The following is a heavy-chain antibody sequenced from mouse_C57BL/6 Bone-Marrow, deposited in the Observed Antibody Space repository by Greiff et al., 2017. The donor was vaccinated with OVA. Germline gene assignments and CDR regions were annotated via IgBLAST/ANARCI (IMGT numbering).Heavy chain of an antibody. D-gene: IGHD4-1*02. V-gene: IGHV1-7*01. J-gene: IGHJ2*01. CDR1: GYTFTSYW. Sequence: QVQLQQSGAELAKPGASVKLSCKASGYTFTSYWMHWVQQRPGQGLEWIGYITPSSGYTKYNQKFKDKATLTADKSSSTAYMQLSSLTYEDSAVYYCASTGTSYYFDYWGQGTTLTVSA. CDR2: ITPSSGYT. CDR3: ASTGTSYYFDY.